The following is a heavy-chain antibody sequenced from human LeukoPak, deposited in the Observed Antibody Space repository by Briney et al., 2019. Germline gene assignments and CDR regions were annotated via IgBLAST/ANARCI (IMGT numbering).Heavy chain of an antibody. Sequence: PSETLSLTCTVSGGSISSYYWSWIRQPPGKELEWIGYIYSSGGTNYNPSLKSRVTMSVDTSKNQFSLKLSSVTAADTAVYYCARGYSYYFESWGQGTLVTVSS. J-gene: IGHJ4*02. V-gene: IGHV4-59*01. D-gene: IGHD5-18*01. CDR1: GGSISSYY. CDR2: IYSSGGT. CDR3: ARGYSYYFES.